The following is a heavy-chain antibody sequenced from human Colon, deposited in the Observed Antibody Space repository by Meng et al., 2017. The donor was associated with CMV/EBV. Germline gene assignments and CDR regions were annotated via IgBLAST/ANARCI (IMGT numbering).Heavy chain of an antibody. V-gene: IGHV3-30-3*01. CDR2: ISFDASNE. Sequence: GGSLRLSCAASGFTFSSYAMHWVRQAPGKGLEWMSVISFDASNEYYADSVKGRFTVSRDNAKNSLYLQMNSLRAEDTALYYCVGGGLFYFDYWGLGTLVTVSS. D-gene: IGHD2-15*01. CDR1: GFTFSSYA. CDR3: VGGGLFYFDY. J-gene: IGHJ4*02.